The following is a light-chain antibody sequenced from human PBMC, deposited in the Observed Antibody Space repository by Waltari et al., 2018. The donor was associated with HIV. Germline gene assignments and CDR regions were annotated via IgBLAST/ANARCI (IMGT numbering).Light chain of an antibody. J-gene: IGLJ2*01. Sequence: SALTQPAPVSGSPGQPTPTPSPRTTTHARAYNSVSWYQHHPGTAPKLIIFEVNAPPSGVSTRYSASKSGNTASLTISGLQPDDEGDYYCSSYSNNSTLVIFGGGTKLTVL. V-gene: IGLV2-14*01. CDR2: EVN. CDR3: SSYSNNSTLVI. CDR1: TTHARAYNS.